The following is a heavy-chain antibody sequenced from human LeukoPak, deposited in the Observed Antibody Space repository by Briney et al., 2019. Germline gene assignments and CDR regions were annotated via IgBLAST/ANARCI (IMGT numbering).Heavy chain of an antibody. J-gene: IGHJ4*02. Sequence: SETLSLTCTVSGGAISSSSYYWGWIRQPPGKRLEWIGSIYYSGSTYYNPSLKSRVTISVDTSKNQFSLKLSSVTAADTAVYYCARRYYYDSSGYYAYWGQGTLVTVSS. CDR3: ARRYYYDSSGYYAY. CDR1: GGAISSSSYY. V-gene: IGHV4-39*01. D-gene: IGHD3-22*01. CDR2: IYYSGST.